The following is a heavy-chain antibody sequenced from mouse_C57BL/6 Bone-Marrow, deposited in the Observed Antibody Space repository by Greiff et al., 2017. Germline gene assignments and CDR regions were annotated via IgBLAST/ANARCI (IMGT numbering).Heavy chain of an antibody. D-gene: IGHD2-3*01. CDR2: ISDGGSYT. Sequence: EVKLMESGGGLVKPGGSLKLSCAASGFTFSSYAMSWVRQTPEKRLEWVATISDGGSYTYYPAKVKGRFTISRDNAKNNLYLQMSHLKSEDTAMYYCARDRDGYLYYYAMDYWGQGTSVTVSS. CDR1: GFTFSSYA. V-gene: IGHV5-4*01. J-gene: IGHJ4*01. CDR3: ARDRDGYLYYYAMDY.